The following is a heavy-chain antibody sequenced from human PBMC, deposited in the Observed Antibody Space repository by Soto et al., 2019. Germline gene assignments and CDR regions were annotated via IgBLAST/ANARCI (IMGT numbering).Heavy chain of an antibody. J-gene: IGHJ3*01. CDR3: ARVCGGDCGTAFDV. Sequence: QVQLVESGGGVVQPGRSLRLSCAASGFTFSAYGIHWVRQAPGKGLEWVATISFDSRDKLYVDSMNGRLTISRENSRNTVYLQMDSLRAEDTAVYHCARVCGGDCGTAFDVWGQGTVVAVSP. CDR1: GFTFSAYG. D-gene: IGHD2-21*02. V-gene: IGHV3-33*05. CDR2: ISFDSRDK.